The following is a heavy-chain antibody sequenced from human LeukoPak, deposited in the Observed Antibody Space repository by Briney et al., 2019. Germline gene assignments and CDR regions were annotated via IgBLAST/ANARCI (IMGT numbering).Heavy chain of an antibody. J-gene: IGHJ4*02. CDR2: IRSKANNYAT. CDR1: GFTFRGSA. Sequence: GVSLKLSCAASGFTFRGSAIHWVRQRSGKGLEWVGRIRSKANNYATAYAASVKGRFTISRDDSKNTAYLQMNSLKTEDTAVYYCTRRGRGFGELLIDWGQGTLVTVSS. CDR3: TRRGRGFGELLID. V-gene: IGHV3-73*01. D-gene: IGHD3-10*01.